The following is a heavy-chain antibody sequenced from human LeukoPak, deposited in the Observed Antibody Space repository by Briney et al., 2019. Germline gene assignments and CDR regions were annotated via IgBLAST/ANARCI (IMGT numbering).Heavy chain of an antibody. Sequence: GGSLRLSCAASGFTLSSYAMHWVRQAPGKGLEWVAVISYDGSNKYYADSVKGRFTISRDNSKNTLYLQMNSLRAEDTAVYYCARGPTYSSSWNNPIDYWGQGTLVTVSS. CDR2: ISYDGSNK. D-gene: IGHD6-13*01. V-gene: IGHV3-30-3*01. CDR1: GFTLSSYA. J-gene: IGHJ4*02. CDR3: ARGPTYSSSWNNPIDY.